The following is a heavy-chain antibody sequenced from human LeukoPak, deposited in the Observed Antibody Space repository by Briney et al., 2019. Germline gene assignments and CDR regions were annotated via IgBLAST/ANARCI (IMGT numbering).Heavy chain of an antibody. V-gene: IGHV4-4*09. J-gene: IGHJ5*02. Sequence: SETLSLTCTVSGGFISSYYWSWIRQPPGKGLEWIGYIYTSGSTNYNPPLKSRVTISVDTSKNQFSLKLSSVTAADTAVYYCARLHIVVVTATERHNWFDPWGQGTLVTVSS. CDR1: GGFISSYY. D-gene: IGHD2-21*02. CDR3: ARLHIVVVTATERHNWFDP. CDR2: IYTSGST.